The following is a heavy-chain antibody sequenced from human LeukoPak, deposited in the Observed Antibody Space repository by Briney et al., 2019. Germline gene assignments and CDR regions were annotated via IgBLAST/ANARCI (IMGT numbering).Heavy chain of an antibody. CDR1: GGSISSSSYY. Sequence: SETLSLTCTVSGGSISSSSYYWGWIRQPPGKGLEWIGSIYYSGSTYYNPSLKSRVTISVDTSKNQFSLKLSSVTAADTAVYYCARVGRIVVVPAAAAGVGYFQHWGQGTLVTVSS. D-gene: IGHD2-2*01. CDR2: IYYSGST. CDR3: ARVGRIVVVPAAAAGVGYFQH. J-gene: IGHJ1*01. V-gene: IGHV4-39*07.